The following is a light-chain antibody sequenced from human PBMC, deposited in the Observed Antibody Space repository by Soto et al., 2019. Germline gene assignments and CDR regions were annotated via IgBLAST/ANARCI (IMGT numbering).Light chain of an antibody. V-gene: IGKV3-15*01. CDR3: QQYYHWPRT. CDR1: QNIHTN. J-gene: IGKJ1*01. Sequence: EIVMTQSPATLSVSPGERATLSCRAGQNIHTNLAWYQQKPGQAPRLLFYGASTGATGIPARFSGSGSGTDFILTITSLQSEDFAVYYCQQYYHWPRTFGQGTKVDIK. CDR2: GAS.